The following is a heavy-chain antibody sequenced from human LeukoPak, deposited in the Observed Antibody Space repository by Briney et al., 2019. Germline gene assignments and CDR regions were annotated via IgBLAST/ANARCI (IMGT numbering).Heavy chain of an antibody. CDR3: ARRGIYDFWSGYYRGFDY. J-gene: IGHJ4*02. D-gene: IGHD3-3*01. CDR1: GYTFTGYY. CDR2: INPNSGGT. Sequence: ASVKVSCKASGYTFTGYYMHWVRQAPGQGLEWMGWINPNSGGTNYAQKFQGRVTMTRDTSISTAYMELSRLRSDDTAVYYCARRGIYDFWSGYYRGFDYWGQGTLVTVSS. V-gene: IGHV1-2*02.